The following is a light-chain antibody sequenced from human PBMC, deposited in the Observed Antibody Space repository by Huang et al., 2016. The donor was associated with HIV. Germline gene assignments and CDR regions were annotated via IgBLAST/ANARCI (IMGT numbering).Light chain of an antibody. Sequence: AVQLTQSPSSLSASVGDTVIISCRASQDIGTSLAWYQQRTGRAPKLLISAASPLQTGVPPRFSGDSAGTYFTLFITNLQPEDFATYYCQQLHTYPITFGQGTRLDMK. CDR1: QDIGTS. CDR2: AAS. J-gene: IGKJ5*01. V-gene: IGKV1-13*02. CDR3: QQLHTYPIT.